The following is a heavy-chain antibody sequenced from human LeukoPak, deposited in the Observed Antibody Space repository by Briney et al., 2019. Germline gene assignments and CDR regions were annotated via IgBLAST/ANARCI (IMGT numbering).Heavy chain of an antibody. D-gene: IGHD6-19*01. J-gene: IGHJ4*02. Sequence: GGSLRLSCTASGFTVSSNYMSWVRQAPGKGLEWISVIYIGGTTYYGDSVKGRFTISRDNSKNTLYLQMNSLRAEDTAVYYCARDPDDRIAVLNWGQGTLVTVSS. CDR1: GFTVSSNY. CDR3: ARDPDDRIAVLN. CDR2: IYIGGTT. V-gene: IGHV3-66*02.